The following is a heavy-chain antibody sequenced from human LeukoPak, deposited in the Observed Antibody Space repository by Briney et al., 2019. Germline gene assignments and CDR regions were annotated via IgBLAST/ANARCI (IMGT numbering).Heavy chain of an antibody. Sequence: SETLSLTCAVYGGSFSNYYWSWIRQPPGKGLEWIGEINDSGRTNYNPSLMSRVTVSVDTSKNQFSLRLTSVTAADTAVYYCARRWNYGRNYYIDVWGNGATVSVSS. V-gene: IGHV4-34*01. J-gene: IGHJ6*03. CDR3: ARRWNYGRNYYIDV. D-gene: IGHD1-7*01. CDR1: GGSFSNYY. CDR2: INDSGRT.